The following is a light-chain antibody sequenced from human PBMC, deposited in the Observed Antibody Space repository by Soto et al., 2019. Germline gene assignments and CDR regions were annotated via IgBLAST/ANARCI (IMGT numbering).Light chain of an antibody. CDR3: LQDYNYPRT. CDR1: QSVSSD. J-gene: IGKJ1*01. CDR2: GAS. V-gene: IGKV3-15*01. Sequence: EIVMTQSPATLSVSPGERATLSCRASQSVSSDLAWYHQKPGQAPRLLIYGASTRATGIPARFSGSGSGTEFTLTISSLQPEDFATYYCLQDYNYPRTFGQGTKVEIK.